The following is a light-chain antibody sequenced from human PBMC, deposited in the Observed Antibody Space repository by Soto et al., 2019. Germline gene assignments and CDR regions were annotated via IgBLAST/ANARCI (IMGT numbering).Light chain of an antibody. Sequence: DIQMTQSPSSLSASVGDRVTITCRASQSISSHVNWYQQKPGKAPKLLIYAASSFPSGAPSRFSGSGSGTDYTLTISSLQPEDFATYYCQQSYNTPRTFGQGNKREIK. CDR1: QSISSH. V-gene: IGKV1-39*01. CDR3: QQSYNTPRT. J-gene: IGKJ2*01. CDR2: AAS.